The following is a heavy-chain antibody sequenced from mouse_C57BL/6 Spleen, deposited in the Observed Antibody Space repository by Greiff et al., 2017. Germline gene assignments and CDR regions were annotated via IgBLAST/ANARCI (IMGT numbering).Heavy chain of an antibody. CDR3: ARKTAQARGYFDY. V-gene: IGHV1-69*01. CDR2: IDPSDSYT. D-gene: IGHD3-2*02. Sequence: VQLQQPGAELVMPGASVKLSCKASGYTFTSYWMHWVKQRPGQGLEWIGEIDPSDSYTNYTQKFKGKSTLTVDKSSSTAYMQLSSLTSEDSAVYYCARKTAQARGYFDYWGQGTTLTVSS. CDR1: GYTFTSYW. J-gene: IGHJ2*01.